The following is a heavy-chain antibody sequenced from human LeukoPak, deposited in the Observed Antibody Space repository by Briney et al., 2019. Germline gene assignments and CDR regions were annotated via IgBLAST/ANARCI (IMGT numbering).Heavy chain of an antibody. CDR3: ATRNNLEH. J-gene: IGHJ4*02. CDR2: IKYDGSQK. V-gene: IGHV3-7*01. D-gene: IGHD1/OR15-1a*01. Sequence: GGSLRLSCTVSGFDFSGHWMNWVRQAPGKGLEWVANIKYDGSQKGYVASVEGRFTISRDNAKKSVYLQMNSLRAEDTAAYYCATRNNLEHWGQGILVTVSS. CDR1: GFDFSGHW.